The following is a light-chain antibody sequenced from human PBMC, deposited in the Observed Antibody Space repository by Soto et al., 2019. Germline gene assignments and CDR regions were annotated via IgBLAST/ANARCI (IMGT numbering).Light chain of an antibody. J-gene: IGKJ4*01. CDR1: QSLLNSNGYNY. CDR2: LGS. CDR3: MQALQTPLT. V-gene: IGKV2-28*01. Sequence: DIVMTQSPLSLPVTPGEPASISCRSSQSLLNSNGYNYLDWYLQKPGQSPQLLIYLGSNRAPGGSDRFTGSGSGTDVTLNISRVEAEDVGVYYCMQALQTPLTFGGGTIVDIK.